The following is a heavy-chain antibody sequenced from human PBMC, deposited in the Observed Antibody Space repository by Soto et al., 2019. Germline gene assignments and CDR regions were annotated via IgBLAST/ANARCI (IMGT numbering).Heavy chain of an antibody. CDR3: ARGVGGYSYGYFDY. CDR1: GGSISSGGYS. V-gene: IGHV4-30-2*01. CDR2: IYHSGST. D-gene: IGHD5-18*01. J-gene: IGHJ4*02. Sequence: SETLSLTCAVSGGSISSGGYSWSWIRHPPGKGLEWIGYIYHSGSTNYNPSLKSRVTISVDTSKNQFSLKLSSVTAADTAVYYCARGVGGYSYGYFDYWGQGTLVTVSS.